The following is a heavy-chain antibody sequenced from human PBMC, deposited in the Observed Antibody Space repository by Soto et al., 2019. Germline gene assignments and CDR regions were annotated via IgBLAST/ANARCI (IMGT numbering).Heavy chain of an antibody. CDR2: INHSGST. Sequence: PSETLSLTCAVYGGSSSSYYWSWIRQPPGKGLEWIGIINHSGSTNYNPSLKSRVTISVDTSKNQFSLKLSSVTAADTAEYYCARADGYYYGSSYYYHGMDVWGQGTPVTVSS. CDR3: ARADGYYYGSSYYYHGMDV. CDR1: GGSSSSYY. D-gene: IGHD5-18*01. J-gene: IGHJ6*02. V-gene: IGHV4-34*01.